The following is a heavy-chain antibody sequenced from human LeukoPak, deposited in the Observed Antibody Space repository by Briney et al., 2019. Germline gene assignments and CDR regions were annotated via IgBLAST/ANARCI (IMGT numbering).Heavy chain of an antibody. CDR3: ARDDSSGFYCDI. J-gene: IGHJ4*02. D-gene: IGHD3-22*01. CDR2: VYSGGTT. CDR1: GGSISGYS. Sequence: KTSETLSLTCIVSGGSISGYSWSWIRQPPGKGLEWIGYVYSGGTTDYNPSLKSRVTISLDTSLNQFSLKLSSVTAADTAVYYCARDDSSGFYCDIWGQGTLVTVSP. V-gene: IGHV4-59*01.